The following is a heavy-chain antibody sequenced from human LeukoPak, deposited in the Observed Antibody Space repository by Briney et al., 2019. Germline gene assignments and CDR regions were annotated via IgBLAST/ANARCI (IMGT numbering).Heavy chain of an antibody. CDR3: ARVRAGYCTSTSCYTGMDV. V-gene: IGHV3-30*03. CDR1: GFTFSSYG. J-gene: IGHJ6*02. Sequence: GGSLRLSCAASGFTFSSYGMHWVRQAPGKGLEWVALISYDGSNEYYADSVRGRFTISRDNSKFTLYMQMNSLRAEDTAVYYCARVRAGYCTSTSCYTGMDVWGQGTAVTVSS. CDR2: ISYDGSNE. D-gene: IGHD2-2*01.